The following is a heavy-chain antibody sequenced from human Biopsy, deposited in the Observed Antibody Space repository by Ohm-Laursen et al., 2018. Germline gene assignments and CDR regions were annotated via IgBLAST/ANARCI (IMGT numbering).Heavy chain of an antibody. CDR3: TRDVKRYCSGSSCYTGYFGMDV. V-gene: IGHV4-61*01. CDR1: GGSVSDSFHF. Sequence: SETLSLTCSVSGGSVSDSFHFWSWIRQPPGKGLEWIGNVYYSGTTNYNPSLKSRVTVSIDTSKNQFSLKLTSVTAADTAVYFCTRDVKRYCSGSSCYTGYFGMDVWGQGTTATVSS. CDR2: VYYSGTT. D-gene: IGHD2-2*01. J-gene: IGHJ6*02.